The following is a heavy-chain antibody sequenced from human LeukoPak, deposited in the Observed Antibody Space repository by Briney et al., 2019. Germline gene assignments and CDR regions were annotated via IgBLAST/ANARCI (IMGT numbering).Heavy chain of an antibody. CDR3: AKEGEGLLWFGELLQHDAFDI. Sequence: GGSLRLSCAASGFTFSSYAMSWVRQAPGKGLEWVSAISGSGGSTYYADSVKGRFTISRDNSKNTLYLQMNSLRAEDTAVYYCAKEGEGLLWFGELLQHDAFDIWGQGTMVTVSS. V-gene: IGHV3-23*01. CDR2: ISGSGGST. CDR1: GFTFSSYA. D-gene: IGHD3-10*01. J-gene: IGHJ3*02.